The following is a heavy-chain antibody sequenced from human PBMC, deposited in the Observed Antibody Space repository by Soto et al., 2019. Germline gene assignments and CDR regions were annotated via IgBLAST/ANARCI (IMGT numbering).Heavy chain of an antibody. Sequence: QVQLVQSGAEVKNPGASVKVSCKASGYTFISTYIHWVRQAPGQGLEWMGIINPSGGSTTYAQKFRGRVPMTRDTSTSTVYMELSSLRYEDTALYYCTRRDGYWGQGTLVTVSS. V-gene: IGHV1-46*01. CDR2: INPSGGST. CDR1: GYTFISTY. J-gene: IGHJ4*02. CDR3: TRRDGY.